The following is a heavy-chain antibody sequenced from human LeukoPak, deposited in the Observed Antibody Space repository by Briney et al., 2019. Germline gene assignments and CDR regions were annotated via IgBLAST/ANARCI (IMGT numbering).Heavy chain of an antibody. J-gene: IGHJ4*02. V-gene: IGHV1-69*13. CDR2: IIPIFGTA. CDR1: GGTFSSYA. Sequence: GASVKVSCKASGGTFSSYAISWVRQAPGRGLEWMGGIIPIFGTANYAQKFQGRVTITADESTSTAYMELSGLRSEDTAVYYCASSRSYPSEYYFDYWGQGTLVTVSS. CDR3: ASSRSYPSEYYFDY. D-gene: IGHD3-16*01.